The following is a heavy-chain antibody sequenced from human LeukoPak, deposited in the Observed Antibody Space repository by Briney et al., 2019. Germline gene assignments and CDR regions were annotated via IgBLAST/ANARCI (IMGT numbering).Heavy chain of an antibody. CDR1: GFTFSSYA. V-gene: IGHV3-23*01. D-gene: IGHD2-15*01. J-gene: IGHJ4*02. CDR3: VREILYCSGGSCYRGPFDN. Sequence: PGGSLRLSCAASGFTFSSYAMSWVRQAPGKGLEWVSAISGSGGSTYYADSVKGRFTISRDNSKNTLYLQMNSLRAEDTAVYYCVREILYCSGGSCYRGPFDNWGQGTLVTVSA. CDR2: ISGSGGST.